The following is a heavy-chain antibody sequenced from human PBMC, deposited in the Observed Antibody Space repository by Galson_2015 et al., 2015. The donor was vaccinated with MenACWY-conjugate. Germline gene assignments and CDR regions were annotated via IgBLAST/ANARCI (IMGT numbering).Heavy chain of an antibody. CDR3: ARESRGYSYSYARDAFDV. CDR2: IWYDGSNK. Sequence: SLRLSCAASGFIFSSYGMHWVRQAPVKGLVWVAVIWYDGSNKYYADSVKGRFTISRDKSKNTLYLQMNSLRAEDTAVYYCARESRGYSYSYARDAFDVWGQGTMVTVSS. V-gene: IGHV3-33*01. J-gene: IGHJ3*01. CDR1: GFIFSSYG. D-gene: IGHD5-18*01.